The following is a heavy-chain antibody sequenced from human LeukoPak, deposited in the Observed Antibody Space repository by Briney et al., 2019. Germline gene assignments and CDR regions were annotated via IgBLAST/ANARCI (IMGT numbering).Heavy chain of an antibody. Sequence: PSETLSLTCTVSGDSISSTTYYWGWVRQAPGKGLEWVSTVSGGGGTTYYADSVKGRFTISRDNSKNTLFLQMNSLRAEDTAIYYCVKDMGYCSSATCYGLDYWGQGTLVTVSS. D-gene: IGHD2-2*01. V-gene: IGHV3-23*01. CDR3: VKDMGYCSSATCYGLDY. J-gene: IGHJ4*02. CDR1: GDSISSTTYY. CDR2: VSGGGGTT.